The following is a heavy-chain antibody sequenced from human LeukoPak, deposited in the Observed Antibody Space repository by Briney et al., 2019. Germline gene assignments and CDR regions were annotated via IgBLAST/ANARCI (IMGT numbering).Heavy chain of an antibody. CDR2: IYTSGST. CDR1: GGSISSGSYY. CDR3: AGSGQGYCSGGSCYHSHFDY. J-gene: IGHJ4*02. Sequence: SETLSLTCTVSGGSISSGSYYWSWIRQPAGKGLEWIGRIYTSGSTNYNPSLKSRVTISVDTSKNQFSLKPSSVTAADTAVYYCAGSGQGYCSGGSCYHSHFDYWGQGTLVTVSS. D-gene: IGHD2-15*01. V-gene: IGHV4-61*02.